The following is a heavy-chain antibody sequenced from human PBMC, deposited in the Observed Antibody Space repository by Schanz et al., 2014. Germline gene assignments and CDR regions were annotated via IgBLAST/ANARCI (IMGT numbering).Heavy chain of an antibody. CDR1: GFPFSDYF. Sequence: QVQLVDSGGGLVKPGGSLRLSCTASGFPFSDYFMAWIRQPPGRGLEWVSYIRSSSTPIYYADSVKGRFTISRDNAKSTLYLQMSSLRAEDTAVYYCAKSQGSSFDSWGQGTLVTVSS. V-gene: IGHV3-11*01. J-gene: IGHJ4*02. CDR3: AKSQGSSFDS. CDR2: IRSSSTPI. D-gene: IGHD6-13*01.